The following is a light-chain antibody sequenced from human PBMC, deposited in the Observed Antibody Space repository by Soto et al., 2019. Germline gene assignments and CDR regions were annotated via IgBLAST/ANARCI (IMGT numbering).Light chain of an antibody. CDR2: AAS. V-gene: IGKV1-9*01. CDR1: QDISDY. CDR3: QQLSSYPLT. J-gene: IGKJ4*01. Sequence: DIQLTQSPSFLSASVGDRVTITCRASQDISDYLAWYQQRPGKAPKLLIYAASTLQSGVPSRFSGSGSGTEFTLTISSLQPEDFATYSCQQLSSYPLTFGGGTKVDIK.